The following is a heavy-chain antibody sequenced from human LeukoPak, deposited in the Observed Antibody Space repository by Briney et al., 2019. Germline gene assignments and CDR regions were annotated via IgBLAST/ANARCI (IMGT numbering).Heavy chain of an antibody. CDR1: GGSISSYY. CDR2: IYYSGST. D-gene: IGHD3-10*01. J-gene: IGHJ4*02. V-gene: IGHV4-59*12. Sequence: SETLSLTCTVSGGSISSYYWSWIRQPPGKGLEWIGYIYYSGSTNYNPSLKSRVTISVDTSKNQFSLKLNSVTPEDTAVYYCARGGRGGFDYWGQGTLVTVSS. CDR3: ARGGRGGFDY.